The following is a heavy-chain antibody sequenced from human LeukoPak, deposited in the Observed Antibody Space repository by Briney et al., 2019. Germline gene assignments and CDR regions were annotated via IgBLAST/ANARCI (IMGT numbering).Heavy chain of an antibody. CDR2: INHSGST. V-gene: IGHV4-34*01. J-gene: IGHJ6*03. CDR3: ARLNKNDSGSYRFGKKKRGYMDV. D-gene: IGHD3-10*01. Sequence: PSETLSLTCAVYAESFSDYYWSWIRQPPGKGLEWIGEINHSGSTNYNPSLKSRVTISVDTSKNQFSLKLSSVTAADTAVYYCARLNKNDSGSYRFGKKKRGYMDVWGKGTTVTISS. CDR1: AESFSDYY.